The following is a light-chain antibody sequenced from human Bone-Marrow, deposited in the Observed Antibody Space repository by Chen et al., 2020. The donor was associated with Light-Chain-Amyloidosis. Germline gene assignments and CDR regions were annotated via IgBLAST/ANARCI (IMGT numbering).Light chain of an antibody. CDR3: QSADSSGTYEVI. Sequence: SYELTQPPSVSVSPGQTARLTCSGDDLPTKYAYWYQQKPGQAPVLVIHRDTERPSGISERFSGSSSGTTDALTISGVQAEDEAYYHCQSADSSGTYEVIFGGGTKLSVL. CDR2: RDT. CDR1: DLPTKY. V-gene: IGLV3-25*03. J-gene: IGLJ2*01.